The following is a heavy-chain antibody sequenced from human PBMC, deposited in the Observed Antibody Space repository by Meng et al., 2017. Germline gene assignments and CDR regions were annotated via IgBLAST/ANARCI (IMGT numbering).Heavy chain of an antibody. J-gene: IGHJ3*02. CDR1: GFTFSSHA. CDR3: ARSPHDVDYGDADAFDI. V-gene: IGHV3-30*04. D-gene: IGHD4-17*01. Sequence: GESLKISCAASGFTFSSHAMHWVRQAPGKGLEWVAVISYDGSNKYYADSVKGRFTISRDNAKNTLYLQMNSLRAEDTAVYYCARSPHDVDYGDADAFDIWGQGTMVTVSS. CDR2: ISYDGSNK.